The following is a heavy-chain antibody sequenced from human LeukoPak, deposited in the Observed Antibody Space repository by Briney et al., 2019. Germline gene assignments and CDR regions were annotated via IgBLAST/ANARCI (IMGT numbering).Heavy chain of an antibody. CDR1: GFTFSSYG. D-gene: IGHD3-22*01. Sequence: GGSLRLSCAASGFTFSSYGMHWVRQAPGKGLEWVAFIRYDGSNKYYADSVKGRFTISRDNSKNTLYLQMNSLRAEDTAVYYCAMIPIRKYYYDSSGYNQHWGQGTLVTVSS. CDR3: AMIPIRKYYYDSSGYNQH. V-gene: IGHV3-30*02. J-gene: IGHJ1*01. CDR2: IRYDGSNK.